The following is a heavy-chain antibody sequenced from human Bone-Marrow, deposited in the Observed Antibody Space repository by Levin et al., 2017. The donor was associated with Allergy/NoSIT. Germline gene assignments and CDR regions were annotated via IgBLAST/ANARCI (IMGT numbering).Heavy chain of an antibody. CDR2: INSDGSST. J-gene: IGHJ3*02. V-gene: IGHV3-74*01. CDR1: GFTFSSYW. CDR3: ARDGAVVPAAIRAEDAFDI. Sequence: LSLTCAASGFTFSSYWMHWVRQAPGKGLVWVSRINSDGSSTSYADSVKGRFTISRDNAKNTLYLQMNSLRAEDTAVYYCARDGAVVPAAIRAEDAFDIWGQGTMVTVSS. D-gene: IGHD2-2*01.